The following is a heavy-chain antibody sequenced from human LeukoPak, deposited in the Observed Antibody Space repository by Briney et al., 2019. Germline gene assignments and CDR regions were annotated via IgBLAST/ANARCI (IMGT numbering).Heavy chain of an antibody. CDR3: TRDPFSEYGDYEVHVDY. D-gene: IGHD4-17*01. Sequence: GGSLRLSCTASGLTFGDYAMSWVRQAPGKGLEWVGFIRSKAYGGTTEYAASVKGRFTISRDDSKSIAYLQMNSLKTEDTAVYYCTRDPFSEYGDYEVHVDYWGQGTLVTVSS. J-gene: IGHJ4*02. CDR2: IRSKAYGGTT. CDR1: GLTFGDYA. V-gene: IGHV3-49*04.